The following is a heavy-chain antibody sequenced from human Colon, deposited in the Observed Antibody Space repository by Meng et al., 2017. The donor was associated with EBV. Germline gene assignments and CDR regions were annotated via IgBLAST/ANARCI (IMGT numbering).Heavy chain of an antibody. CDR1: AVHIVIAGAC. Sequence: TPCRPCTSCAVHIVIAGACWGWSRQPPDKGWEGIGSHCHANETDYKPPRMERVTISVDTSKNQVSLKLPSVTAADTSIYNCARHTFSVNPGGIDSWGQGNLVTVSS. V-gene: IGHV4-39*01. D-gene: IGHD3-16*01. J-gene: IGHJ4*02. CDR3: ARHTFSVNPGGIDS. CDR2: HCHANET.